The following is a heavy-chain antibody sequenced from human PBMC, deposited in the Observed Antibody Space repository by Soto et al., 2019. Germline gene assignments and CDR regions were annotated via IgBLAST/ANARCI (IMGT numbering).Heavy chain of an antibody. D-gene: IGHD3-10*01. CDR3: ARTYYYGSGNSA. V-gene: IGHV1-8*01. J-gene: IGHJ5*02. Sequence: ASMNVSCKASGYTFTSYDINSVGYATGKGVQWIGGMNPKTGNTGYAQKSQGRVTMTSNTSIITAYMELSSLRSEDTAVYYCARTYYYGSGNSAWDQGTLVTVSS. CDR1: GYTFTSYD. CDR2: MNPKTGNT.